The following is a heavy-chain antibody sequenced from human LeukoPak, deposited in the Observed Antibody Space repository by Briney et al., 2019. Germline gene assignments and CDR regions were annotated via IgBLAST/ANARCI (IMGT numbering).Heavy chain of an antibody. D-gene: IGHD6-19*01. CDR2: IIPIFGTA. J-gene: IGHJ4*02. CDR1: GGTLSSYA. Sequence: ASVKVSCKASGGTLSSYAISWVRQAPGQGLEWMGGIIPIFGTANYAQKFQGRVTITADESTSTAYMELSSLRSEDTAVYYCARALPVAGRSPFDYWGQGTLVTVSS. CDR3: ARALPVAGRSPFDY. V-gene: IGHV1-69*13.